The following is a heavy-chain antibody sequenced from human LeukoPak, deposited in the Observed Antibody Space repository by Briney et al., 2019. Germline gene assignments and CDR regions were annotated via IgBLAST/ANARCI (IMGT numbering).Heavy chain of an antibody. J-gene: IGHJ6*02. V-gene: IGHV3-30*18. CDR2: ISYDGSNK. CDR3: AKDQILKDYYYYYGMDV. CDR1: GFTFSSYG. Sequence: GGSLRLSCAASGFTFSSYGMHWVRQAPGKGLEWVAVISYDGSNKYYADSVKGRSTISRDNSKNTLYLQMNSLRAEDTAVYYCAKDQILKDYYYYYGMDVWGQGTTVTVSS.